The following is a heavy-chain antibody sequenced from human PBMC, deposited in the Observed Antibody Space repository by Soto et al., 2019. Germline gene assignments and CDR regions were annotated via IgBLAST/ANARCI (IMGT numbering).Heavy chain of an antibody. Sequence: SVKVSCKGSGYTFTSYDINWLRQNTGQGLEWMGWMNPNSGNTGYAQKFQGRVTMTRNTSISTAYMELSSLRSEDTAVYYCARGLGEYYYDSSGYSTRDIWGQGTMVTVSS. CDR2: MNPNSGNT. D-gene: IGHD3-22*01. J-gene: IGHJ3*02. CDR1: GYTFTSYD. V-gene: IGHV1-8*01. CDR3: ARGLGEYYYDSSGYSTRDI.